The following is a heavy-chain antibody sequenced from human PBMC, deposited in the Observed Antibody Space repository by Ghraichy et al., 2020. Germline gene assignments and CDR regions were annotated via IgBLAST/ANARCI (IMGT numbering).Heavy chain of an antibody. CDR1: GFTFSSYA. V-gene: IGHV3-23*01. CDR2: ISGSGGST. D-gene: IGHD6-19*01. J-gene: IGHJ4*02. Sequence: GGSLRLSCAASGFTFSSYAMSWVHQAPGKGLEWVSAISGSGGSTYYADSVKGRFTISRDNSKNTLYLQMNSLRAEDTAVYYCAKSETHSSGWSNYWGQGTLVTVSS. CDR3: AKSETHSSGWSNY.